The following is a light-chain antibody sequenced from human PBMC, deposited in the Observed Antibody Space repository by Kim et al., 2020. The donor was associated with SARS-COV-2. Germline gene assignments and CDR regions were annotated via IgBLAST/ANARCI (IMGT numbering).Light chain of an antibody. CDR1: QSIPRW. J-gene: IGKJ1*01. CDR2: ETS. CDR3: QQYGSYPWT. Sequence: DIQMTKSPSTLSASLGDRVTITCRASQSIPRWLAWYQQKPGKAPKLLIYETSNLEGGVPSRFSGSGSGTEFTLTISSLQPDDFATYYCQQYGSYPWTFGQGTKVDIK. V-gene: IGKV1-5*03.